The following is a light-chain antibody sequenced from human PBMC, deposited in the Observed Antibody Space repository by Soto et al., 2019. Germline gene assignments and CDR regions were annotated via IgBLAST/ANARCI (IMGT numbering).Light chain of an antibody. Sequence: QSVLTQPPSASGTPGQRVTTSCSGSSSNTGNFYVYWYQQLPGTAPKLLIYKNNQRPLGVPDRFSGSKSGTSASLAISGLRSEDEADYYCAAWDDSLSGPGVFGGGTQLTVL. CDR2: KNN. V-gene: IGLV1-47*01. CDR3: AAWDDSLSGPGV. J-gene: IGLJ7*01. CDR1: SSNTGNFY.